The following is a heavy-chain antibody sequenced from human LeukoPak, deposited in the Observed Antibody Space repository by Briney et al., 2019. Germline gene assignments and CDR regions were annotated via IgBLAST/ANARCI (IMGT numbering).Heavy chain of an antibody. CDR1: GFSLNKNA. CDR2: VIGSSGAT. V-gene: IGHV3-23*01. D-gene: IGHD3-3*01. CDR3: AKGAYDFLEIAYFDY. J-gene: IGHJ4*02. Sequence: GGSLRLSCAASGFSLNKNAMNWVRQAPGKGLEWVAVVIGSSGATDYADSVKGRFTISRDNSKNTLFPQMNSLRAEDTAIYYCAKGAYDFLEIAYFDYWGQGALVTVSS.